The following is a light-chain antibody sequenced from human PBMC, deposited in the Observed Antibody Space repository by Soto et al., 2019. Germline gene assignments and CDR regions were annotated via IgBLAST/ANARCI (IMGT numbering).Light chain of an antibody. V-gene: IGLV2-8*01. CDR2: EVS. CDR1: SSDVGGYNY. Sequence: QSVLTQPPSASGSPGQSVTISCTGTSSDVGGYNYVSWYQQHPGKAPKLMIYEVSKRPSGVPDRFSGSKSGNTASLTVSGLQAEDEADYYCSSYAGSSVVFGGGTKLPVL. J-gene: IGLJ2*01. CDR3: SSYAGSSVV.